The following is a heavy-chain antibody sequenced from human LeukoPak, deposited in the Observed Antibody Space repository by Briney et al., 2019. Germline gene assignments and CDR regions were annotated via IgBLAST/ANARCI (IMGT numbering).Heavy chain of an antibody. J-gene: IGHJ5*02. V-gene: IGHV3-30*04. CDR2: ISYDGSNK. CDR3: ARGTTLSHWAA. D-gene: IGHD7-27*01. CDR1: RFTFSSYA. Sequence: GGSLRLSCAASRFTFSSYAMHWVRQAPGKGLEWVAVISYDGSNKYYAESVKGRFTISRDNSKNTLYLQMNSLRAEDTAVYYCARGTTLSHWAAWGQGTLVTVSS.